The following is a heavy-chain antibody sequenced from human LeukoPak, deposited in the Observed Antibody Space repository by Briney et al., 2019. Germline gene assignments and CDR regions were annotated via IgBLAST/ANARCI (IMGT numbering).Heavy chain of an antibody. D-gene: IGHD7-27*01. CDR2: IYTSGST. Sequence: PSETLSLTCTVSGGSISSYYWSWIRQPAGKGLEWIGRIYTSGSTNYNPSLKSRVTMSVDTSKNQFSLKLSSVTAADTAVYYCASSELGGEIGCLWTWGQGTLVTVSS. V-gene: IGHV4-4*07. J-gene: IGHJ5*02. CDR1: GGSISSYY. CDR3: ASSELGGEIGCLWT.